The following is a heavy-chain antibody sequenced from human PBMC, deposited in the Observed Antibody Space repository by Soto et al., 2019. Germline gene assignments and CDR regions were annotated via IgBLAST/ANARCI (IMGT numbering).Heavy chain of an antibody. CDR1: GGTFSSYT. Sequence: SVKVSCKASGGTFSSYTISWVRQAPGQGLEWMGRIIPILGIANYAQKFQGRVTITADKSTSTAYMELSSLRSEDTAVYYCARVQPFGTNALTFFDYCGQGTLVTVSS. CDR3: ARVQPFGTNALTFFDY. J-gene: IGHJ4*02. V-gene: IGHV1-69*02. CDR2: IIPILGIA. D-gene: IGHD3-10*01.